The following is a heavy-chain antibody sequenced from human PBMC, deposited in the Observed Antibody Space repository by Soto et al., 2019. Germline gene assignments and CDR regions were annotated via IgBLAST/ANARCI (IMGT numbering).Heavy chain of an antibody. CDR2: IYHSGST. CDR3: ARSSYYDFWSGYGVDGMDV. CDR1: GGSISSSNW. J-gene: IGHJ6*02. Sequence: TLCLTCAVSGGSISSSNWWSWVRQPPGKGLEWIGEIYHSGSTNYNPSLKSRVTISVDKSKNQFSLKLSSVTAADTAVYYCARSSYYDFWSGYGVDGMDVWGQGTTVT. D-gene: IGHD3-3*01. V-gene: IGHV4-4*02.